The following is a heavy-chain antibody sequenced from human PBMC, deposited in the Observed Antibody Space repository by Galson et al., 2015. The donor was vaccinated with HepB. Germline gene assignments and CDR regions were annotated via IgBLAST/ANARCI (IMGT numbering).Heavy chain of an antibody. Sequence: SLRLSCAASGLTFDDYTMHWVRQAPGKGLEWVSGISWNSGDIGYADSVKGRFTISRDNAKTSLYLHMNSLRVEDTALYYCAKGSHYYYMDVWGKGTTVTVSS. V-gene: IGHV3-9*01. J-gene: IGHJ6*03. CDR1: GLTFDDYT. CDR2: ISWNSGDI. CDR3: AKGSHYYYMDV.